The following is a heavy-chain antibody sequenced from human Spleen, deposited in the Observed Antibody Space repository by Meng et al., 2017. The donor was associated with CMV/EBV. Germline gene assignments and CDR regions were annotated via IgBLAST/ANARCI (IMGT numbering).Heavy chain of an antibody. CDR3: AKDHLSYYGGSVDY. V-gene: IGHV3-23*01. CDR1: GFTFRSYA. J-gene: IGHJ4*02. Sequence: SGFTFRSYAMSWVREAPGRGLEWVSAISGSGGSTYYADSVKSRFTISRDNSKNTLYLQMNSLRAEDTAVYYCAKDHLSYYGGSVDYWGQGTLVTVSS. CDR2: ISGSGGST. D-gene: IGHD1-26*01.